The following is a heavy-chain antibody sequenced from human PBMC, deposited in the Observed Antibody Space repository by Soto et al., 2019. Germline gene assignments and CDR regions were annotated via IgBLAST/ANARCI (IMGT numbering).Heavy chain of an antibody. CDR3: ATNKFRSSWHYWFDT. D-gene: IGHD6-13*01. J-gene: IGHJ5*02. CDR1: GYTLTELS. CDR2: FDPEDGET. V-gene: IGHV1-24*01. Sequence: ASVKVSCKVSGYTLTELSMHWVRQAPGKGLEWMGGFDPEDGETIYAQKFQGRVTMTEDTSTDTAYMELSSLRSEDTAVYYCATNKFRSSWHYWFDTWGQGTLVTVSS.